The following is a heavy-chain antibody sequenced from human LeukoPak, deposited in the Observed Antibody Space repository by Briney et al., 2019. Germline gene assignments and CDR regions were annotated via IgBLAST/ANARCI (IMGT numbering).Heavy chain of an antibody. CDR1: GGSTSSDY. CDR3: ARLKLGAYFDL. D-gene: IGHD3-16*01. J-gene: IGHJ2*01. CDR2: VYNSGDT. Sequence: SETLSLTCTVSGGSTSSDYWSWIRQSPGKGLEWVGYVYNSGDTGKNPSLKSRITILLDTSKNQCSLKLTSVSAADTAVYYCARLKLGAYFDLWGRGTLVTVSS. V-gene: IGHV4-59*08.